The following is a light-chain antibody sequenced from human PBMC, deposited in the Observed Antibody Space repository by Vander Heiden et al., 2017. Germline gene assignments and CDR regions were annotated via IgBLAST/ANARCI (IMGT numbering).Light chain of an antibody. CDR1: SSDIGAYNY. V-gene: IGLV2-8*01. J-gene: IGLJ2*01. Sequence: QSALTQPTSASGSPGQSVTLPCTGTSSDIGAYNYVSWYQQHTGKAPKLVIYDVTKRPSGVPDRFSASKSGNTASLTVSGLRAEDEADYYCSSYAGTNNWGVFGGGTKLTVL. CDR3: SSYAGTNNWGV. CDR2: DVT.